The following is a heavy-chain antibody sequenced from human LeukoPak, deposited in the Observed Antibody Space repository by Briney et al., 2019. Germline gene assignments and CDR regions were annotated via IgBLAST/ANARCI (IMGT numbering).Heavy chain of an antibody. J-gene: IGHJ4*02. Sequence: GGSLRLSCAASGFTFSSYGIHWVRQAPGKGLEWVTFIRYDGSNKYYADSVKGRFTISRDNSKNTVYLQMNSLRGEDTAVYYCAKDLSTGYYIAYWGQGTLVTVSS. CDR3: AKDLSTGYYIAY. D-gene: IGHD3-9*01. CDR2: IRYDGSNK. V-gene: IGHV3-30*02. CDR1: GFTFSSYG.